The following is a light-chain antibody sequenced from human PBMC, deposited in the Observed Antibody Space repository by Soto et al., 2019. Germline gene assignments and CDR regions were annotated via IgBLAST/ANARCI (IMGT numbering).Light chain of an antibody. CDR2: EVN. CDR3: SSYTTSSTLV. CDR1: SSDVGGYEY. V-gene: IGLV2-14*01. Sequence: QSVLTQPASVSGSPGQSITISCTGTSSDVGGYEYVSWYQQHPGQAPKVMIYEVNNRPSGISNRFSGSKSGNTASLTNSGLQAEDEADYYCSSYTTSSTLVFGGGTKVTVL. J-gene: IGLJ3*02.